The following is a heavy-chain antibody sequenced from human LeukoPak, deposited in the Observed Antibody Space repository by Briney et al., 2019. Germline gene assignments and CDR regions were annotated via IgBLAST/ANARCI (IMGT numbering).Heavy chain of an antibody. V-gene: IGHV1-69*04. CDR1: GGTFSSYA. Sequence: SVKVSSKASGGTFSSYAISWVRQAPGQGLEWMGRIIPILGIANYAQKFQGRVTITADKSTSTAYMELSSLRSEDTAVYYCARGYSNRNWFDPWGQGTLVTVSS. CDR3: ARGYSNRNWFDP. CDR2: IIPILGIA. J-gene: IGHJ5*02. D-gene: IGHD4-11*01.